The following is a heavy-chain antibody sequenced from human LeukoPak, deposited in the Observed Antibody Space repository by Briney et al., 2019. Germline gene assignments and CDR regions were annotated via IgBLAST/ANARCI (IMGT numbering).Heavy chain of an antibody. CDR2: ISSSSDYI. CDR3: VKRAYSYYDLRAFDI. V-gene: IGHV3-21*01. Sequence: SGGSLRLSCAASGFTFTNYHMDWVRQAPGKGLEWVSFISSSSDYISYADSVKGRFTISRDNAKNSLYLQMNSLRAEDTAVYYCVKRAYSYYDLRAFDIWGQGTMVSVSS. D-gene: IGHD5-12*01. CDR1: GFTFTNYH. J-gene: IGHJ3*02.